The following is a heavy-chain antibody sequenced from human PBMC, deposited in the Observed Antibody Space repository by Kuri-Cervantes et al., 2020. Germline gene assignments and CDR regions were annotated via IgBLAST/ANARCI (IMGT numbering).Heavy chain of an antibody. CDR2: IRYDGSNK. CDR1: GLTFSDFG. J-gene: IGHJ4*02. CDR3: AKDRSDSALFDY. Sequence: GESLKISCAASGLTFSDFGIHWVRQAPGKGLEWVAFIRYDGSNKYYADSVKGRFTISRDNSKNTLYLQMNSLRTEDTAVYYCAKDRSDSALFDYWGQGTLVTVSS. V-gene: IGHV3-30*02.